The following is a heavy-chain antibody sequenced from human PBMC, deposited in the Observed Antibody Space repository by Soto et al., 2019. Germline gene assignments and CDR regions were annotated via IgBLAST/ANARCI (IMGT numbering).Heavy chain of an antibody. CDR1: GFTFSNAW. CDR3: TTVLHWALRSGSLRRVRFDP. J-gene: IGHJ5*02. D-gene: IGHD1-26*01. Sequence: PGGSLRLSCAASGFTFSNAWMSWVRQAPGKGLEWVGRIKSKTDGGTTDYAAPVKGRFTISRDDSKNTLYLQMNSLKTEDTAVYYCTTVLHWALRSGSLRRVRFDPWGQGTLVTVSS. CDR2: IKSKTDGGTT. V-gene: IGHV3-15*01.